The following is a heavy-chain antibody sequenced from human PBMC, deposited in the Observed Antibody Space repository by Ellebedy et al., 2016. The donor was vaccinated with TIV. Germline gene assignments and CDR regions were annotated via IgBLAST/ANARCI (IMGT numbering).Heavy chain of an antibody. Sequence: PGGSLRLSCAASGFTFSSYGMHWVRQAPGKGLEWVAVIWYDGTDKYYAASVKGRFTISRDSSKNTLYLQRNSLRAEDMAVYYCARDRKSRVGVTFYFDYWGQGNLVTVSS. V-gene: IGHV3-33*01. CDR2: IWYDGTDK. CDR1: GFTFSSYG. D-gene: IGHD1-26*01. J-gene: IGHJ4*02. CDR3: ARDRKSRVGVTFYFDY.